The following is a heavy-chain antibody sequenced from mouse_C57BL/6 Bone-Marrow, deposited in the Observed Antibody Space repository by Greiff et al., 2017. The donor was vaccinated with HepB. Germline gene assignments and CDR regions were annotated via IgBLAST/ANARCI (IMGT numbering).Heavy chain of an antibody. V-gene: IGHV3-6*01. Sequence: EVKLVESGPGLVKPSQSLSLTCSVTGYSITSGYYWNWIRQFPGNKLEWMGYISYDGSNNYNPSLKNRISITRDTSKNQFFLKLNSVTTEDTATYYCAREMVTRGGGFAYWGQGTLVTVSA. CDR1: GYSITSGYY. CDR2: ISYDGSN. D-gene: IGHD2-2*01. CDR3: AREMVTRGGGFAY. J-gene: IGHJ3*01.